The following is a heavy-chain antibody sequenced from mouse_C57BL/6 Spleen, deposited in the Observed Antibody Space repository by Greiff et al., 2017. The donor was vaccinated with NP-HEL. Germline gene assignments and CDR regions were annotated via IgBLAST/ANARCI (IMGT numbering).Heavy chain of an antibody. V-gene: IGHV3-6*01. J-gene: IGHJ4*01. CDR1: GYSITSGYY. D-gene: IGHD2-3*01. CDR3: ARGLLRDYAMDY. Sequence: EVKLQESGPGLVKPSQSLSLTCSVTGYSITSGYYWNWIRQFPGNKLEWMGYISYDGSNNYNPSLKNRITITRDTSKNQFFLKLNSVTTEDTATYYCARGLLRDYAMDYWGQGTSVTVSS. CDR2: ISYDGSN.